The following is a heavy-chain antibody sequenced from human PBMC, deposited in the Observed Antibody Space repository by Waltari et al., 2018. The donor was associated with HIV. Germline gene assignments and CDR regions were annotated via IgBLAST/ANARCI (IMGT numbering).Heavy chain of an antibody. D-gene: IGHD3-3*01. CDR3: AGGMIFGVVTGSY. Sequence: QVQLQESGPGLVKPSQTLSLTCPVPGGSISSGSYYWSWIRQPAGKGLEWIGRIYTSGSTNYNPSLKSRVTISVDTSKNQFSLKLSSVTAADTAVYYCAGGMIFGVVTGSYWGQGTLVTVSS. CDR2: IYTSGST. V-gene: IGHV4-61*02. CDR1: GGSISSGSYY. J-gene: IGHJ4*02.